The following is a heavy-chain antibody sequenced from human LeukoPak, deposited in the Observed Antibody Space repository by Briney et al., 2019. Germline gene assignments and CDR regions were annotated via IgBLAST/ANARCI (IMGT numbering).Heavy chain of an antibody. Sequence: GGSLRLSCAAPGFTFSDYTMNWVRQAPGKGLEWVSGINGGGGYTYYADSVKGRFTISRDNSKNTLYLQMNSLRAEDTALYFCARRFTYYFDYWGQGTLVTVSS. CDR3: ARRFTYYFDY. V-gene: IGHV3-23*01. J-gene: IGHJ4*02. CDR2: INGGGGYT. D-gene: IGHD3-16*01. CDR1: GFTFSDYT.